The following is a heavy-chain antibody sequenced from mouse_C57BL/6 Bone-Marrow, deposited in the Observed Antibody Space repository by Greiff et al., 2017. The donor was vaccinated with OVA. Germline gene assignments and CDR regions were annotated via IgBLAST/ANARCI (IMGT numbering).Heavy chain of an antibody. CDR1: GYSFTGYY. Sequence: VQLQQSGPELVKPGASVKISCKASGYSFTGYYMNWVKQSPEKSLEWIGEINPSTGGTTYNQKFKAKATLTVDKSSSTAYMQLKSLTSEDSAVYYCARSLQFAYWGQGTLVTVSA. J-gene: IGHJ3*01. CDR3: ARSLQFAY. V-gene: IGHV1-42*01. CDR2: INPSTGGT.